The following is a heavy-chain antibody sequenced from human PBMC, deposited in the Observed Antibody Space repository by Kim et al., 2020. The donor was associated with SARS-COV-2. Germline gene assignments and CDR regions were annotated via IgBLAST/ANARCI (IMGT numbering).Heavy chain of an antibody. CDR1: GGTFSSYA. Sequence: ASVKVSCKASGGTFSSYAISWVRQAPGQGLEWMGGIIPIFGTANYAQKFQGRVTITADESTSTAYIELSSLRSEDTAVYYCARDESYCSGGSCYLVSVYGMDVWGQGTTVTVSS. J-gene: IGHJ6*02. CDR3: ARDESYCSGGSCYLVSVYGMDV. D-gene: IGHD2-15*01. V-gene: IGHV1-69*13. CDR2: IIPIFGTA.